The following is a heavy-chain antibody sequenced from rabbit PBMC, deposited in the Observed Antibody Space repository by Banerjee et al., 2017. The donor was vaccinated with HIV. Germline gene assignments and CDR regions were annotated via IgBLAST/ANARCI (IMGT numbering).Heavy chain of an antibody. CDR2: IYAGSSGST. D-gene: IGHD4-1*01. CDR3: ARDLAGVIGWKFGL. CDR1: GIDFSGYYW. V-gene: IGHV1S45*01. J-gene: IGHJ4*01. Sequence: QQQLVESGGGLVKPGASLTLTCKASGIDFSGYYWMCWVRQAPGKGLEWIACIYAGSSGSTYYASWVNGRFTIARTSSTTVALQMTSLTAADTATYFCARDLAGVIGWKFGLWGPGTLVT.